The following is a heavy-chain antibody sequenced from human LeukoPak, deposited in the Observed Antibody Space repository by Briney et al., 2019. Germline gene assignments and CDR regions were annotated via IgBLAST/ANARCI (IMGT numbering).Heavy chain of an antibody. CDR2: IYTSGST. J-gene: IGHJ4*02. CDR1: GGSIRSGSYF. CDR3: ARDPAYYYESGGSSFDY. Sequence: SQTLSLTCTVSGGSIRSGSYFWSWIRQPAGKGLEWIGRIYTSGSTNYNPSLKTRVTISVDTSKNPFSLKLSSVTAADTDVYYCARDPAYYYESGGSSFDYWGQGTLVTVSS. D-gene: IGHD3-22*01. V-gene: IGHV4-61*02.